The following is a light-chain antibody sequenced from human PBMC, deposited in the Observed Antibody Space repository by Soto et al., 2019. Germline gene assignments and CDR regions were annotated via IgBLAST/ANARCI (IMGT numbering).Light chain of an antibody. Sequence: QSALTQPASVSGSPGQSITISCTGTSHDIGGYKYVSWYQQHPGEAPKLMIYEVSNRPSGVSNRFSGSKSGNTASLTISGLQAEDEADYYCSSYTSSSPYVFGTGTKVTVL. J-gene: IGLJ1*01. V-gene: IGLV2-14*01. CDR3: SSYTSSSPYV. CDR2: EVS. CDR1: SHDIGGYKY.